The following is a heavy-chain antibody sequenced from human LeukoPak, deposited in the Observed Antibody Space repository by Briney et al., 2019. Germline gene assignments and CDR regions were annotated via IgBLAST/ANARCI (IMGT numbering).Heavy chain of an antibody. CDR3: ARGGSAWYFDN. V-gene: IGHV3-30*04. Sequence: GGSLRLSCTASGFSFSTSPIHWVRQAPGKGLEWVTVISSDGRNEYYADSVKGRFTIPRDNSKNTLYLQMNSLRAEDTAVYYCARGGSAWYFDNWGQGALVTVSS. J-gene: IGHJ4*02. CDR1: GFSFSTSP. CDR2: ISSDGRNE. D-gene: IGHD6-19*01.